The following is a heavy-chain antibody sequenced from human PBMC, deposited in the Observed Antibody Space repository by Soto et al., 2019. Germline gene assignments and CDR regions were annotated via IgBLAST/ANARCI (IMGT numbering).Heavy chain of an antibody. V-gene: IGHV3-48*03. CDR3: ARVVRRDGYNSTTLYYGMDV. J-gene: IGHJ6*02. CDR2: ISSSGSTI. Sequence: GGSLRLSCAASGFTFSSYEMNWVRQAPGKGLEWVSYISSSGSTIYYADSVKGRFTISRDNAKNSLYLQMNSLRAEDTAVYYCARVVRRDGYNSTTLYYGMDVWGQGTTVTVSS. CDR1: GFTFSSYE. D-gene: IGHD5-12*01.